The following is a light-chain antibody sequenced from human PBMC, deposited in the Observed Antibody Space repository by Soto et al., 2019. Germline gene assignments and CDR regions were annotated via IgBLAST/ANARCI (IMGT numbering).Light chain of an antibody. CDR3: SSYTSGRDVYV. CDR2: SND. Sequence: QSVLTQPPSASGTPGQRVTMSCSGSRPNIGSNTVNWYQQFPGTAPKVLIYSNDQRPSGVPDRFSGSKSDTSASLAISGLQSEDEADYYCSSYTSGRDVYVFGGGTKLTVL. J-gene: IGLJ1*01. V-gene: IGLV1-44*01. CDR1: RPNIGSNT.